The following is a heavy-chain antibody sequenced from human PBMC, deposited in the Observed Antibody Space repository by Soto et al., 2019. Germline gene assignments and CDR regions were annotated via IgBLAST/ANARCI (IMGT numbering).Heavy chain of an antibody. J-gene: IGHJ6*02. Sequence: PEGSLNLSCAASGFTFSSYSMNWVRQAPGKGLSWVSSISSSSSYIYYADSVKGRFTISRDNAKNSLYLQMNSLRAEDTAVYYCARDVDGSGSYRYYGMDVWGQGTTVT. D-gene: IGHD3-10*01. CDR3: ARDVDGSGSYRYYGMDV. V-gene: IGHV3-21*01. CDR1: GFTFSSYS. CDR2: ISSSSSYI.